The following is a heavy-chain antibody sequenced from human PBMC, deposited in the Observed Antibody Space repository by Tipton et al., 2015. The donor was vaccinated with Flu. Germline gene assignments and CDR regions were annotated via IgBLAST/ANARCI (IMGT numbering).Heavy chain of an antibody. CDR3: ARREYSNYVSQPKNWFDL. D-gene: IGHD4-11*01. V-gene: IGHV4-38-2*01. CDR1: GDSIGSDYY. J-gene: IGHJ5*02. CDR2: IYHSGST. Sequence: TLSLTCSVSGDSIGSDYYWGWIRQPPGKGLQWIGNIYHSGSTYYNPSLKSRVTISVDTSKNQFSLKMSSVTAADTAEYYCARREYSNYVSQPKNWFDLWGQGILVTVSA.